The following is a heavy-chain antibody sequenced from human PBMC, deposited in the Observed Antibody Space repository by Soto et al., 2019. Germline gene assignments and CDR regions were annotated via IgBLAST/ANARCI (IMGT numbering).Heavy chain of an antibody. J-gene: IGHJ4*02. CDR2: IIPIFGAT. D-gene: IGHD3-3*01. Sequence: QVQLVQSGSEVKKPGSSVKVSCKASGGTFSSHAISWVRQAPGQGLEWMGCIIPIFGATNYAQKFQGRVTITADESTATAYRELSSLRSEDTALHYCARAPFYELWSGYYREMYFDYWGRGSLVSVSS. CDR3: ARAPFYELWSGYYREMYFDY. V-gene: IGHV1-69*12. CDR1: GGTFSSHA.